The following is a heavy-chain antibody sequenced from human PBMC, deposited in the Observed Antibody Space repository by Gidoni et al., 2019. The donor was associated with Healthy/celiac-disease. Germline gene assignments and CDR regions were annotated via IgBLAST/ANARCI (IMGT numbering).Heavy chain of an antibody. CDR3: AKGGIAARPSYFDY. Sequence: QVQLLESGGGVVQPGRSLRLSCAASGFPFSSSGMHWVRQAPGKGLEWVAVISYDGSNKYYADSVKGRFTISRDNSKNTLYLQMNSLRAEDTAVYYCAKGGIAARPSYFDYWGQGTLVTVSS. CDR1: GFPFSSSG. CDR2: ISYDGSNK. J-gene: IGHJ4*02. V-gene: IGHV3-30*18. D-gene: IGHD6-6*01.